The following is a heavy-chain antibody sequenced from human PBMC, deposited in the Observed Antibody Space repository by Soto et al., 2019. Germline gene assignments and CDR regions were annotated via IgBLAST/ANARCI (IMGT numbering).Heavy chain of an antibody. J-gene: IGHJ4*02. CDR3: ARQRRARSMNFDY. CDR2: ISGSGGST. D-gene: IGHD5-18*01. Sequence: GGSLRLSCDASGFTFRNYAMNWVRQAPGKGLDWVSAISGSGGSTYYADSVKGRFTISRDNSKNTLYLQMSSLRAADTAVYYCARQRRARSMNFDYWGQGTLVTVSS. CDR1: GFTFRNYA. V-gene: IGHV3-23*01.